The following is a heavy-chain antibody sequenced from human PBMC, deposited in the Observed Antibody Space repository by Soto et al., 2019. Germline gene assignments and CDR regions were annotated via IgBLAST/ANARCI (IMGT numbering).Heavy chain of an antibody. Sequence: PSETLSLTCSVSGDSVNRGGYYWSWIRQHPGKGLEWIGHTYFSGTTNYNPSLKSRITISVDTSHNQFSLNLRSVTAADTAVYYCARLPSRHLVDYWGQGTLVTVSS. CDR2: TYFSGTT. CDR3: ARLPSRHLVDY. CDR1: GDSVNRGGYY. V-gene: IGHV4-61*08. D-gene: IGHD3-3*02. J-gene: IGHJ4*02.